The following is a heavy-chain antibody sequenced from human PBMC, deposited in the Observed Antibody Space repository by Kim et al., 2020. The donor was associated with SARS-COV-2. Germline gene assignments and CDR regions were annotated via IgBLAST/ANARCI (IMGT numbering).Heavy chain of an antibody. V-gene: IGHV3-74*01. CDR3: ARAGDYDVSGYYGFFHR. D-gene: IGHD3-22*01. J-gene: IGHJ1*01. Sequence: VKRQFSISRDNAKNTLNLQMNSLRPEDTAVYYCARAGDYDVSGYYGFFHRWGQGALVTVAS.